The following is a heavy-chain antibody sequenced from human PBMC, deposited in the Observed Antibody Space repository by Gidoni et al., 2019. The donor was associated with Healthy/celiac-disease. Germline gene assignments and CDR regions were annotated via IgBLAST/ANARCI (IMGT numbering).Heavy chain of an antibody. V-gene: IGHV3-49*05. CDR3: TREGYYDILTGYPDY. Sequence: EVQLVESGGGLVKPGRSLRLSCTASGFTFVDSAMSWFRQAPGKGLEWVGFIRSKAYGGTTEYAASVKGRFTISRDDSKSIAYLQMNSLKTEDTAVYYCTREGYYDILTGYPDYWGQGTLVTVSS. J-gene: IGHJ4*02. CDR1: GFTFVDSA. CDR2: IRSKAYGGTT. D-gene: IGHD3-9*01.